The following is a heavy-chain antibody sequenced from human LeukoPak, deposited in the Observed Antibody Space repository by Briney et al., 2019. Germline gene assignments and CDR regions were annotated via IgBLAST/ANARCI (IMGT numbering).Heavy chain of an antibody. V-gene: IGHV3-33*01. CDR2: IWYDGSNK. D-gene: IGHD3-16*02. CDR1: GFTFSSYG. J-gene: IGHJ6*02. Sequence: PGGSLRLSCAASGFTFSSYGMHWVRQAPGKGLEWVAVIWYDGSNKYYADSVKGRFTISRDNSKNTLYLQMNSLRAEDTAVYYCARDPSDPFMITFGGVIDYGMDVWGQGTTVTVSS. CDR3: ARDPSDPFMITFGGVIDYGMDV.